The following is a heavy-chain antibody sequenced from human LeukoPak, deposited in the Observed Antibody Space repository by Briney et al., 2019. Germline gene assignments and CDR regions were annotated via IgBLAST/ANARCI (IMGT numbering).Heavy chain of an antibody. CDR3: ARGEYMVRGVIITNFDY. J-gene: IGHJ4*02. CDR2: ISTTSSYI. D-gene: IGHD3-10*01. V-gene: IGHV3-21*01. CDR1: GFTFSSYS. Sequence: GGSLRLSCAASGFTFSSYSMNWVRQAPGKGLEWVSSISTTSSYIYYADSVKGRFTISRDNAKNSLYLQMNSLRAEDTAVYYCARGEYMVRGVIITNFDYWGQGTLVTVSS.